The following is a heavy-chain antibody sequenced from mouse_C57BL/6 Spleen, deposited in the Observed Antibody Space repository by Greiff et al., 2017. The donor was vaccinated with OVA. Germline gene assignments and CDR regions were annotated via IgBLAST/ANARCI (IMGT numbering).Heavy chain of an antibody. Sequence: VQLKESGGGLVKPGGSLKLSCAASGFTFSDYGMHWVRQAPEKGLEWVAYISSGSSTIYYADTVKGRFTISRDNAKNTLFLQMTSLRSEDTAMYYCARGTTVVDYWGQGTTLTVSS. CDR2: ISSGSSTI. CDR3: ARGTTVVDY. D-gene: IGHD1-1*01. CDR1: GFTFSDYG. V-gene: IGHV5-17*01. J-gene: IGHJ2*01.